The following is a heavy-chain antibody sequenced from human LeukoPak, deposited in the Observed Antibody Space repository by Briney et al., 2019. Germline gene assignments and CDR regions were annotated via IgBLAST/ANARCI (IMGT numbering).Heavy chain of an antibody. Sequence: ASVKVSCKAAGGTFTSYAISWVRQAPGQGLEWMGGSIPIFGTANDAQTFKGRVTITADKSTITAYMELSSLRSEDTAVYSCARDAAPLDAYGDYFWFDPWGQGTLVTVSS. D-gene: IGHD4-17*01. CDR2: SIPIFGTA. J-gene: IGHJ5*02. V-gene: IGHV1-69*06. CDR3: ARDAAPLDAYGDYFWFDP. CDR1: GGTFTSYA.